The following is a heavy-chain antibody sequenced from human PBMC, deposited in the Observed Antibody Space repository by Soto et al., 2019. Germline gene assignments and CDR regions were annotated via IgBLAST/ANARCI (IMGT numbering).Heavy chain of an antibody. J-gene: IGHJ1*01. CDR1: GCSISLYY. D-gene: IGHD3-22*01. CDR2: IYTSGST. CDR3: AQDYYDSSGYYRYFQH. V-gene: IGHV4-4*07. Sequence: SETLSLTCPVSGCSISLYYWSLIRQPAGKGLEWIGRIYTSGSTIHNPSLKSRVTMSVDTSKNQFSLKLSSVTAADTAVYYCAQDYYDSSGYYRYFQHWGQGTLVTVSS.